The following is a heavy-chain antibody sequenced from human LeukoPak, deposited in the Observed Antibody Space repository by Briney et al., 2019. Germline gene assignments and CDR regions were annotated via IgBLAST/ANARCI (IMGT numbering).Heavy chain of an antibody. CDR2: IKQDGSEK. J-gene: IGHJ6*03. D-gene: IGHD2-15*01. CDR1: GFTFSSYW. V-gene: IGHV3-7*01. CDR3: AREAGGSGYSDYYYYMDV. Sequence: GGSLTLSCAASGFTFSSYWISWVRQAPGKGLEWVASIKQDGSEKYSVDSVKGRFTTSRDNAKNSLYLQMNSLRAEDTGVYYCAREAGGSGYSDYYYYMDVWGKGTTVTVSS.